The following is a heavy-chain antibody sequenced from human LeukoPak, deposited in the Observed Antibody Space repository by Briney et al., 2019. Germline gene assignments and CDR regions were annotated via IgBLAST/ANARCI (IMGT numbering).Heavy chain of an antibody. J-gene: IGHJ4*02. V-gene: IGHV3-30*18. D-gene: IGHD6-13*01. Sequence: GGSLRLSCAASGFTFSSYGMHWVRQAPGKGLEWVAVISYDGSNKYYADSVKGRFTISRDNSKNTLYLQMNSLRAEDTAVYYCAKVAPGLAPAYVYWGQGTLVTVSS. CDR2: ISYDGSNK. CDR3: AKVAPGLAPAYVY. CDR1: GFTFSSYG.